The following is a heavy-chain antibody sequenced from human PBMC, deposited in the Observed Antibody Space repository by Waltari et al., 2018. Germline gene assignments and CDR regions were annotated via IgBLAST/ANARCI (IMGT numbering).Heavy chain of an antibody. CDR2: ISSSGSTI. V-gene: IGHV3-48*03. CDR1: GFTFSSYE. CDR3: AREIIGVGMDV. Sequence: EVQLVESGGGLVQPGGSLRPSCAASGFTFSSYEMHWVRQAPGKGLEWVSYISSSGSTIYYADSVKGRFTISRDNAKNSLYLQMNSLRAEDTAVYYCAREIIGVGMDVWGQGTTVTVSS. J-gene: IGHJ6*02.